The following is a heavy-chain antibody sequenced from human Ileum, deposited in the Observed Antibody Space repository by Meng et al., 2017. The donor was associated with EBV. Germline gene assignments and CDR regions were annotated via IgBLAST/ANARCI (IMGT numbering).Heavy chain of an antibody. J-gene: IGHJ4*01. CDR2: INADNGNT. CDR1: GYTSPNYA. Sequence: QDQLLRSVARLKKPGSSSNFPCTSPGYTSPNYAIHGVRHAPGQRPEWMGWINADNGNTKYSQKFQSRVTITRNTPASTVYMDVRSLRSEDTAVYFCARVERGVKFDKWGQGTLVTVSS. V-gene: IGHV1-3*01. D-gene: IGHD3-10*01. CDR3: ARVERGVKFDK.